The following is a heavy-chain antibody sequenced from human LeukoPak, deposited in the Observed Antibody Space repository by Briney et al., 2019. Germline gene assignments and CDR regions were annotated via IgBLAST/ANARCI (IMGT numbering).Heavy chain of an antibody. J-gene: IGHJ3*02. V-gene: IGHV4-59*12. CDR2: LHYSGST. CDR1: GGSISGYY. D-gene: IGHD3-10*01. Sequence: SSETLSLTCTVSGGSISGYYWSWIRQPPGKGLEWIGYLHYSGSTNYNPSLKSRVTISVDTSKNQFSLKLTSVTAADTAVYYCCWFADDAFDIWGQGTMVTVSS. CDR3: CWFADDAFDI.